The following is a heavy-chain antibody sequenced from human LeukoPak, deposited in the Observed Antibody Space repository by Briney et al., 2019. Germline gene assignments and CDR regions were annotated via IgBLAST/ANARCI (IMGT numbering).Heavy chain of an antibody. CDR1: GYTFTSYY. V-gene: IGHV1-46*01. Sequence: ASVKVSCKASGYTFTSYYMHWVRQAPGQGLEWMGIINPSGGSTSYAQKFQGRVTMTRDTSTSTVYMELSSLRSEDTAVYYCAREGDIVAMSVYSFYYWGQGTLVTVSS. CDR3: AREGDIVAMSVYSFYY. CDR2: INPSGGST. D-gene: IGHD5-12*01. J-gene: IGHJ4*02.